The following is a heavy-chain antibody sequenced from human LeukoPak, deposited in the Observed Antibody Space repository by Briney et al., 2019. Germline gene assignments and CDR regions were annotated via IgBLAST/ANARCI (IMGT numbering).Heavy chain of an antibody. CDR3: ATRIVGSTIGYFDY. CDR2: ITGSGDSA. CDR1: GFTFTTYA. V-gene: IGHV3-23*01. J-gene: IGHJ4*02. Sequence: GGSLRLPCAASGFTFTTYALSWVRQAPGKGLAWVSAITGSGDSAYYADSVKGRFTISRDNSKNTLYLQMNSLRAEDSAVYYCATRIVGSTIGYFDYWGQGTLVTVSS. D-gene: IGHD1-26*01.